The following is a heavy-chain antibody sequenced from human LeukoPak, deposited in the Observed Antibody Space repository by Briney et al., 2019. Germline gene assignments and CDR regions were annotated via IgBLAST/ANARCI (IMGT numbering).Heavy chain of an antibody. Sequence: GGSLRLSCAASGFSFSSYAMSWVRQVPGKGLEWVSAINGEATSTFYAESVKGRFTISRDNSKNTLYLQMSDLRAEDTAVYYCVKRDYYDTTTFSPLFQHWGQGTLVTVSS. J-gene: IGHJ1*01. CDR3: VKRDYYDTTTFSPLFQH. CDR1: GFSFSSYA. CDR2: INGEATST. D-gene: IGHD3-22*01. V-gene: IGHV3-23*01.